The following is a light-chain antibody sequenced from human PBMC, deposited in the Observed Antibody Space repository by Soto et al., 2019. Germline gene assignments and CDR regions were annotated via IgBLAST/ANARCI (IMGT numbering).Light chain of an antibody. V-gene: IGKV3-15*01. CDR1: QSFSSN. CDR2: GAS. J-gene: IGKJ4*01. Sequence: EIVMTQSPATLSVSPGERATLSCRASQSFSSNLAWYQQKPGQAPRLLIYGASTRATGIPARFSGSGSGTGFTLTISRLQSEDFAVYYCQQYNNWPLTFGGGTKVDIK. CDR3: QQYNNWPLT.